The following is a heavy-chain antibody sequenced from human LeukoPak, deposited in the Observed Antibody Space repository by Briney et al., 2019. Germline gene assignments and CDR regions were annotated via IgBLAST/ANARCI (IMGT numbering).Heavy chain of an antibody. CDR2: INPNSGGT. Sequence: ASVKVSCKASGYTFTGYYMHWVRQAPGQGLECMGWINPNSGGTNYAQKFQGRVTMTRDTSISTAYMELSRLRSDDTAVYYCASLGIGTNYDSSGYPVDYWGQGTLVTVSS. V-gene: IGHV1-2*02. D-gene: IGHD3-22*01. CDR1: GYTFTGYY. CDR3: ASLGIGTNYDSSGYPVDY. J-gene: IGHJ4*02.